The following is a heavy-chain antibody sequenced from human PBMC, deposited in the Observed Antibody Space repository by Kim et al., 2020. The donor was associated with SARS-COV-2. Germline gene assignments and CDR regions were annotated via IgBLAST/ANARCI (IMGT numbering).Heavy chain of an antibody. CDR1: GYTFTSYA. V-gene: IGHV1-3*01. CDR2: IYAGNGNT. CDR3: ARVGWLVSGDYYYYYGMDV. Sequence: ASVKVSCKASGYTFTSYAMHWVRQAPGQRLEWMGWIYAGNGNTKYSQKFQGRVTITRDTSASTAYMELSSLRSEDTAVYYCARVGWLVSGDYYYYYGMDVWGQGTTVTVSS. J-gene: IGHJ6*02. D-gene: IGHD6-19*01.